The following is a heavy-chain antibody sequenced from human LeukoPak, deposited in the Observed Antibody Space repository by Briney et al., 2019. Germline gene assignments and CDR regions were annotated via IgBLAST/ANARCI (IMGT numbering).Heavy chain of an antibody. J-gene: IGHJ4*02. CDR1: GGSISSSSYY. CDR2: IYYSGST. D-gene: IGHD6-19*01. CDR3: ANTGYSSGWYLGTVDY. V-gene: IGHV4-39*01. Sequence: SETLSLTCTVSGGSISSSSYYWGWIRQPPGKGLEWMGNIYYSGSTYYNPSLKSRVTISVDTSKNQFSLKVSSVTAADTAVYYCANTGYSSGWYLGTVDYWGQGTLVTVSS.